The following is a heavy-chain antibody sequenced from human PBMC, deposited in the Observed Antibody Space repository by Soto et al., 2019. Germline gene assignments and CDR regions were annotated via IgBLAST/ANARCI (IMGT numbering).Heavy chain of an antibody. D-gene: IGHD5-18*01. CDR2: ISYDGTNK. J-gene: IGHJ4*02. CDR1: GFTFSTYG. Sequence: LRLSCAASGFTFSTYGMHWVRQAPGRGLEWVAVISYDGTNKYYADSVKGRFTISRDNSKNTLYLQMNSLRGEDTAVFYCAKDLRPTAMVLIDYWGQGTLVTVSS. V-gene: IGHV3-30*18. CDR3: AKDLRPTAMVLIDY.